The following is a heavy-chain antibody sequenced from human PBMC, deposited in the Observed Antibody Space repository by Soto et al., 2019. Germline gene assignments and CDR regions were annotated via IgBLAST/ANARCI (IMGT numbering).Heavy chain of an antibody. CDR2: IKKDGGKL. CDR1: GFSFGSSW. V-gene: IGHV3-7*05. CDR3: ARDVSPGSSSLYLDAFDI. D-gene: IGHD6-13*01. Sequence: EVQLVESGGDLVQPGGSLRLSCAASGFSFGSSWMTWVRQAPGKGLEWVANIKKDGGKLNYLDSVRGRFTVSRDNAKNSLYLEMNSLRAEDTALYYCARDVSPGSSSLYLDAFDIWGQGTMVTVSS. J-gene: IGHJ3*02.